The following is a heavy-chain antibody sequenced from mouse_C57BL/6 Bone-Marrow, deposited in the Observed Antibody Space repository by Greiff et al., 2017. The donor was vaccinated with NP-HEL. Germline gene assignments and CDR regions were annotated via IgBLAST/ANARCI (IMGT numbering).Heavy chain of an antibody. CDR3: ARNYGDY. D-gene: IGHD1-1*01. V-gene: IGHV1-42*01. CDR2: INPSTGGT. J-gene: IGHJ2*01. CDR1: GYSFTGYY. Sequence: EVQLQQSGPELVKPGASVTISCKASGYSFTGYYMNWVKQSPEKSLEWIGEINPSTGGTTYNQKFKAKATLTVDKSSSTAYMQLKSLTSEDSAVYYCARNYGDYWGQGTTLTVSS.